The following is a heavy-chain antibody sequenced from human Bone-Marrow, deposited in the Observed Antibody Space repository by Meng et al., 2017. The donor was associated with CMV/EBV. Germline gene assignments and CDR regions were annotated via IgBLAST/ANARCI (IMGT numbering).Heavy chain of an antibody. CDR1: GYTFTGYY. Sequence: ASVKVSCKASGYTFTGYYMHWVRQAPGQGLEWMGWINPNSGGTNYAQKFQGRVTMTRDTSISTVYMELSRLRSDDTAVYYCARDSSSGGNWFDPWGQGTLVTVSS. V-gene: IGHV1-2*02. D-gene: IGHD6-13*01. CDR2: INPNSGGT. J-gene: IGHJ5*02. CDR3: ARDSSSGGNWFDP.